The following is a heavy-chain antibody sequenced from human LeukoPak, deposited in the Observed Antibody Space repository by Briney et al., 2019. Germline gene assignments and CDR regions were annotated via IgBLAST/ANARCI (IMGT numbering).Heavy chain of an antibody. CDR2: ISGRGGST. CDR1: GFTFSSYA. CDR3: AKGGPFSTSSQKYFDP. D-gene: IGHD6-6*01. J-gene: IGHJ5*02. Sequence: GGSLRLSCAASGFTFSSYAMSWVRQAPGKGLEWVSAISGRGGSTYYADSVKGRFTISRDNSKNTVYLQMNSLRDEDTAVFYCAKGGPFSTSSQKYFDPWGQGSLVIVS. V-gene: IGHV3-23*01.